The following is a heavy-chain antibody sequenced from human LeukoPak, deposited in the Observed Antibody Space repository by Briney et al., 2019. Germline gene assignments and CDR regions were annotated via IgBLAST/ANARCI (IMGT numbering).Heavy chain of an antibody. CDR1: GFTFSSYG. D-gene: IGHD6-13*01. Sequence: GRSLRLSCAASGFTFSSYGMHWVRQAPGKGLEWVAVIWYDGSIKHYADSVKGRFTISRDNAKNSVYLQMNSLRDEDTAVYYCARGGPDIAEGGIPFDYWGQGTLVTVSS. CDR3: ARGGPDIAEGGIPFDY. CDR2: IWYDGSIK. J-gene: IGHJ4*02. V-gene: IGHV3-33*01.